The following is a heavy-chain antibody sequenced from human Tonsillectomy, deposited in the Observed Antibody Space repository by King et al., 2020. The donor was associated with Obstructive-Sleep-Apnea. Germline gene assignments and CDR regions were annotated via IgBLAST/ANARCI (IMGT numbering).Heavy chain of an antibody. V-gene: IGHV1-69*01. D-gene: IGHD4-23*01. J-gene: IGHJ2*01. CDR2: IIPIFGTA. CDR3: ARRSRETTVVTQWYFDL. CDR1: GGTFSSYA. Sequence: QLVQSGAEVKKPGSSVKVSCKASGGTFSSYAISWVRQAPGQGLEWMGGIIPIFGTANYAQKFQGRVTITADESTSTAYMELSSLRSEDTAVYYCARRSRETTVVTQWYFDLWGRGTLVTVSS.